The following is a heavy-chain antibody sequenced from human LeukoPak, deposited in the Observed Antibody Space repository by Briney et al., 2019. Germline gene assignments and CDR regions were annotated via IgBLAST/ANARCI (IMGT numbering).Heavy chain of an antibody. J-gene: IGHJ4*02. Sequence: ASVTVSCTVSGYTLTELSMHWVRQAPGKGLEWMGGFDPEDGETIYAQKFQGRVTMTEDTSTDTAYMELSSLRSEDTAVYYCATGQSGWLLTGFDYWGQGTLVTVSS. V-gene: IGHV1-24*01. CDR3: ATGQSGWLLTGFDY. CDR2: FDPEDGET. CDR1: GYTLTELS. D-gene: IGHD3-22*01.